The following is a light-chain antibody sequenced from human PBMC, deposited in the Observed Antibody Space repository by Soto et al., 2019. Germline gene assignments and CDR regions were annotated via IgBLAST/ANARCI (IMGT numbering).Light chain of an antibody. V-gene: IGLV2-14*03. CDR3: SSYTSSRSLV. Sequence: QSALTQPASVSGSPGQSITLSCTGTSGDVGGYDFVSWYQHHPGRAPKLLIWDVSNRPSGVSYRFSASKSGNTASLTISGLQTDDEADYYCSSYTSSRSLVFGTGTKLTVL. CDR1: SGDVGGYDF. J-gene: IGLJ1*01. CDR2: DVS.